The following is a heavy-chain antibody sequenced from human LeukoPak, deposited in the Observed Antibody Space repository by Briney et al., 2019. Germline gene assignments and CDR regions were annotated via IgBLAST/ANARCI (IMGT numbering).Heavy chain of an antibody. D-gene: IGHD3-16*02. J-gene: IGHJ4*02. Sequence: ASVTVSCKSAAYTFTFYYIHLVRQAPGQGLELMGWIDPNSGGTKYAQEVQGKVTMTRYTAISTAYMYLSRLRSEDTAVHYCARTSYDYVWGSYRLFDYWGKGTLVT. CDR1: AYTFTFYY. V-gene: IGHV1-2*02. CDR2: IDPNSGGT. CDR3: ARTSYDYVWGSYRLFDY.